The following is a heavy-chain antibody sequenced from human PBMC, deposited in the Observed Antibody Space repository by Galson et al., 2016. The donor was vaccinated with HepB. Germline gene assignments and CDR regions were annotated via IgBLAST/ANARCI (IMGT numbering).Heavy chain of an antibody. J-gene: IGHJ5*02. Sequence: SVKVSCKASGYTFTSYFMHWVRQAPGQGLEWVGVINPSDAGASYGQKFQGRVTMTTDTSTSTVYLELGSLRSDDTAVYFCERVSMASRPNWFDPWGQGTLVTVSS. CDR3: ERVSMASRPNWFDP. D-gene: IGHD2/OR15-2a*01. V-gene: IGHV1-46*01. CDR2: INPSDAGA. CDR1: GYTFTSYF.